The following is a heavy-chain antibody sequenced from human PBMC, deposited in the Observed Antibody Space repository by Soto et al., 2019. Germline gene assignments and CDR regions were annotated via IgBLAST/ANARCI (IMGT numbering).Heavy chain of an antibody. CDR3: ARVLDYYYGMDV. CDR1: GFTFSTYD. D-gene: IGHD3-3*02. Sequence: GGSLRLSCAASGFTFSTYDMHWVRQATGKGLEWVSAIGTIGDTYYLDSVKGRFTISRDNAKNTLYLQMNSLRAEDTAVYYCARVLDYYYGMDVWGQGTTVTVSS. V-gene: IGHV3-13*01. CDR2: IGTIGDT. J-gene: IGHJ6*02.